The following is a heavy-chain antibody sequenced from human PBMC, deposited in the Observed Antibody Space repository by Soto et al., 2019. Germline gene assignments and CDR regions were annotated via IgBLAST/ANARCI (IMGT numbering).Heavy chain of an antibody. Sequence: SETLSLTCAVYGGSFSGYYWSWIRQPPGKGLEWIGEINHSGSTNYNPSLKSRVTISVDTSKNQFSLKLSSVTAADTAVYYCAGGLAYCGGDCSGPRDYWGQGTLVTVS. J-gene: IGHJ4*02. CDR2: INHSGST. CDR1: GGSFSGYY. V-gene: IGHV4-34*01. CDR3: AGGLAYCGGDCSGPRDY. D-gene: IGHD2-21*02.